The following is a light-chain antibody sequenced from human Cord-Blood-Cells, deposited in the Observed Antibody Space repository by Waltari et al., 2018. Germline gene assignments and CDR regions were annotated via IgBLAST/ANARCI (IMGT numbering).Light chain of an antibody. CDR2: DAS. CDR1: QDISNY. Sequence: DIQMTQSPSSLSASVGDRVPITCQASQDISNYLKWYQQKPGKAPKLLIYDASNLETGVPSRFSGSGSGTDFTFTISSLQPEDIATYYCQQYDNLPITFGQGTRLEIK. CDR3: QQYDNLPIT. V-gene: IGKV1-33*01. J-gene: IGKJ5*01.